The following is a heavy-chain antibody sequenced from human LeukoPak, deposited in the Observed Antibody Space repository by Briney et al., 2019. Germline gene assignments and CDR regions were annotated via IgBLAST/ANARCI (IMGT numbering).Heavy chain of an antibody. Sequence: SETLSLTCTVSGGSISSYYWSWIRQPAGKGLEWIGRIYTSGSTNYNPSLKSRVTISVDKSKNQFSLKLSSVTAADTAVYYCAREIYDSSGFNLDYWGQGTLVTVSS. CDR3: AREIYDSSGFNLDY. CDR2: IYTSGST. V-gene: IGHV4-4*07. J-gene: IGHJ4*02. D-gene: IGHD3-22*01. CDR1: GGSISSYY.